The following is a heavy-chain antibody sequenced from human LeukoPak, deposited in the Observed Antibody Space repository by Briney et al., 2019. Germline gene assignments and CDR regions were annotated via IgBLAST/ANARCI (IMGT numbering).Heavy chain of an antibody. J-gene: IGHJ6*02. D-gene: IGHD2-15*01. CDR3: ARVGGGNYYYYGMDV. V-gene: IGHV4-59*08. Sequence: SETLSLTCTVSGGSINSYYWSWIRQPPGKGLEWIGYIYYSGSINYNPSLKSRVTISVDTSKNQFSLKLSSVAAADTAVYYCARVGGGNYYYYGMDVWGQGTTVSVSS. CDR1: GGSINSYY. CDR2: IYYSGSI.